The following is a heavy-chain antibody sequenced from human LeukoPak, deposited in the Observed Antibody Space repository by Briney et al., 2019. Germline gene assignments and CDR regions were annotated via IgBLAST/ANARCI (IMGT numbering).Heavy chain of an antibody. CDR1: GYTFTGYY. V-gene: IGHV1-2*02. D-gene: IGHD3-22*01. Sequence: ASVKVSCKASGYTFTGYYMHWVRQGPGQGLEWMGWINPNSGGTNYAQKFQGRVTMTRDTSISTAYMELSRLRSDDTDVYYCARDHYYDSSGLGDWGQGTLVTVSS. J-gene: IGHJ4*02. CDR3: ARDHYYDSSGLGD. CDR2: INPNSGGT.